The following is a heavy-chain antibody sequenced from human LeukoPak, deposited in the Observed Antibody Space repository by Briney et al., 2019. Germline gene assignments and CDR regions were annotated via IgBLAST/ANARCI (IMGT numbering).Heavy chain of an antibody. D-gene: IGHD3-22*01. J-gene: IGHJ1*01. V-gene: IGHV1-69*13. CDR1: GGTFINYA. CDR2: IIPFLDTS. Sequence: SVKVSCKASGGTFINYAINWVRQAPGQGLEWMGGIIPFLDTSNYAQKFQGRVTITADESTSTAYMELSSLRSEDTAVYYCARTARPLSYYYDSSGRSRAWTYFQHWGQGTLVTVSS. CDR3: ARTARPLSYYYDSSGRSRAWTYFQH.